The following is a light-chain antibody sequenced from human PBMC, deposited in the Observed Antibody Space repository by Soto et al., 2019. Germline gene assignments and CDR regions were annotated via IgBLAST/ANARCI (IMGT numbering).Light chain of an antibody. Sequence: ELVLTQSPGTLSLSPGERATLSCRSSQSVSSSYLAWYQQKPGQDPRILIYDESTRATGIPARFSGSGSGTEFTLTISSLQSEDFAVYYCQEYNNWPLTFGQGTRGEIK. CDR3: QEYNNWPLT. J-gene: IGKJ5*01. V-gene: IGKV3D-15*01. CDR1: QSVSSSY. CDR2: DES.